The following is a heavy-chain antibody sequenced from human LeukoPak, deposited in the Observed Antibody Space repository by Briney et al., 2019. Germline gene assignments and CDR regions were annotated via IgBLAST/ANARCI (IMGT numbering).Heavy chain of an antibody. CDR2: IRYEESNK. J-gene: IGHJ3*02. Sequence: GGSLRLSCAASGFTFSSYGMHWVRQAPGKGLEWVAFIRYEESNKYYADSVKGRFTISRDNSKNTLYLQMNSLGAEDTAVYYCTKTLRSGPNIWGQGTMVTVSS. V-gene: IGHV3-30*02. D-gene: IGHD3-3*01. CDR3: TKTLRSGPNI. CDR1: GFTFSSYG.